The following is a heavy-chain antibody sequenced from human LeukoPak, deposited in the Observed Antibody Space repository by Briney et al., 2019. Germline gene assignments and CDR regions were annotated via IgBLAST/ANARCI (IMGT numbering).Heavy chain of an antibody. Sequence: GESLKISCKGSGYSFTSYWIGWVRQMPGKGLEWMGIIYPGDSVTRYSPSFQGQVTISADKSISTAYLQWSSLKASDTAMYYCASNRHDSSGYGYSYYYMDVWGKGTTVTVSS. CDR3: ASNRHDSSGYGYSYYYMDV. CDR1: GYSFTSYW. D-gene: IGHD3-22*01. CDR2: IYPGDSVT. V-gene: IGHV5-51*01. J-gene: IGHJ6*03.